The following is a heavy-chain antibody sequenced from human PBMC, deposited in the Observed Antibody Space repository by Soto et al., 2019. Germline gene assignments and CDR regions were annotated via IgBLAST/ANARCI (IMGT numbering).Heavy chain of an antibody. V-gene: IGHV4-59*08. J-gene: IGHJ4*02. D-gene: IGHD5-12*01. CDR1: GGSISSHY. Sequence: QVQLQGSGPGLVKPSETLSLTCTVSGGSISSHYWSWIRQPPGQGLEWIGYNYYSGSTNYNPTLKSRVTISVDTSKSQFSLRLSSVTAADTAVYFCARLDGYDHYLDYWGQGALVTVSS. CDR2: NYYSGST. CDR3: ARLDGYDHYLDY.